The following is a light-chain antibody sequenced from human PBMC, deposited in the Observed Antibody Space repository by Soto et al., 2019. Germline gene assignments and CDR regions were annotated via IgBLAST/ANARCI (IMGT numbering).Light chain of an antibody. J-gene: IGLJ2*01. Sequence: QPVLTQSPSASASLGASVKLTCTLSSGHSSYAIAWHQQQPEQGPRYLLKLNSDGSHSKGDGIPDRFSGSSSGAERYLTISSLQSEDEADYYCQTGGTSVVFGGGTKLTVL. CDR2: LNSDGSH. V-gene: IGLV4-69*01. CDR3: QTGGTSVV. CDR1: SGHSSYA.